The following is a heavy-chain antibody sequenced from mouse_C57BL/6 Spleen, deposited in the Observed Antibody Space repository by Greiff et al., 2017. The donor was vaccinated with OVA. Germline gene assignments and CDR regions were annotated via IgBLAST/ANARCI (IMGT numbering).Heavy chain of an antibody. CDR1: GYTFTDYE. Sequence: QVHVKQSGAELVRPGASVTLSCKASGYTFTDYEMHWVKQTPVHGLEWIGAIDPETGGTAYNQKFKGKAILTADKSSSTAYMELRSLTSEDSAVYYCTRGDDGSSFDYWGQGTTLTVSS. J-gene: IGHJ2*01. CDR3: TRGDDGSSFDY. D-gene: IGHD2-3*01. V-gene: IGHV1-15*01. CDR2: IDPETGGT.